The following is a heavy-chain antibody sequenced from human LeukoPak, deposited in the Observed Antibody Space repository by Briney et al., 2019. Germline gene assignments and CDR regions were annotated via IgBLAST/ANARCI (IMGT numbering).Heavy chain of an antibody. J-gene: IGHJ4*02. Sequence: ASVEVSCKASGYTFTSYGISWVRQAPGQGLEWMGWISAYNGNTNYAQKLQGRVTMTTDTSTSTAYMELRSLRSDDTAVYYCARVVFPSDSSGWFDYWGQGTLVTVSS. CDR1: GYTFTSYG. V-gene: IGHV1-18*04. CDR3: ARVVFPSDSSGWFDY. D-gene: IGHD6-19*01. CDR2: ISAYNGNT.